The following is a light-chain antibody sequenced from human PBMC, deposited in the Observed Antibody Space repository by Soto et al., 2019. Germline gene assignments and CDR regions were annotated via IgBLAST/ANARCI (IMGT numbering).Light chain of an antibody. Sequence: EIVMTQSPATLSVSPGERATLSCRASRRVSHNLAWYQQKPGQPPRLLIYFASTRATGIPARFSGSGSGTQFTLTITSLQSEDVAVYYCQHYDEWPLTFGGGTKVETK. V-gene: IGKV3-15*01. J-gene: IGKJ4*01. CDR1: RRVSHN. CDR3: QHYDEWPLT. CDR2: FAS.